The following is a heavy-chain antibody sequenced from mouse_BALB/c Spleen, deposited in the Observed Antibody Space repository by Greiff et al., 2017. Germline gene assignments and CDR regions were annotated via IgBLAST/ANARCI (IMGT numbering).Heavy chain of an antibody. D-gene: IGHD2-10*01. CDR1: GFNIKDTY. CDR3: ARSSTYSAFDV. CDR2: IDPANGNT. V-gene: IGHV14-3*02. Sequence: DVQLQESGAELVKPGASVKLSCTASGFNIKDTYMHWVKQRPEQGLEWIGRIDPANGNTKYDPKFQGKATITADTSSNTAYLQLSSLTSEDTAVYYCARSSTYSAFDVWGAGTTVTVSS. J-gene: IGHJ1*01.